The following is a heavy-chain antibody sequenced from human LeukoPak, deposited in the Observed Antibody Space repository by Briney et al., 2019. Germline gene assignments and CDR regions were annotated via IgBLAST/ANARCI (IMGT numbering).Heavy chain of an antibody. V-gene: IGHV4-38-2*02. D-gene: IGHD3-22*01. Sequence: PSETLSLTCTVSGYSISSGYYWGWIRQPPGKGLKWIGSIYHSGSTYYNPSLKSRVTISVDTSENQFSLKLSSVTAADTAVYYCARGPDSSGYYIKYWGQGTLVTVSS. CDR3: ARGPDSSGYYIKY. CDR2: IYHSGST. J-gene: IGHJ4*02. CDR1: GYSISSGYY.